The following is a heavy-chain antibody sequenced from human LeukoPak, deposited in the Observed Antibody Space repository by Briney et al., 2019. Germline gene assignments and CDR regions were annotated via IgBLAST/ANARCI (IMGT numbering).Heavy chain of an antibody. D-gene: IGHD6-19*01. CDR3: ARERSGRFDY. Sequence: SETLSLTCAVYGGSFSGYYWSWIRQHPGKGLEWIGYIYYSGSTYYNPSLKSRVTISVDTSKNQFSLKLSSVTAADTAVYYCARERSGRFDYWGQGTLVTVSS. J-gene: IGHJ4*02. CDR1: GGSFSGYY. CDR2: IYYSGST. V-gene: IGHV4-31*11.